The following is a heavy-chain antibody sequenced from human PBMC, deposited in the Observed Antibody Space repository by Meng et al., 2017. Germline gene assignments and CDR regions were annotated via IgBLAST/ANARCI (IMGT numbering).Heavy chain of an antibody. J-gene: IGHJ3*02. Sequence: GGSLRLSCAASGFTFSSYAMHWVRQAPGKGLEWVAVISYDGSNKYYADSVKGRFTISRDNSKNTLYLQMNSLRAEDTAVYYCARDRLAGYCSSTSCYGFDMWAQGTMVTVSS. CDR2: ISYDGSNK. D-gene: IGHD2-2*01. CDR1: GFTFSSYA. CDR3: ARDRLAGYCSSTSCYGFDM. V-gene: IGHV3-30*17.